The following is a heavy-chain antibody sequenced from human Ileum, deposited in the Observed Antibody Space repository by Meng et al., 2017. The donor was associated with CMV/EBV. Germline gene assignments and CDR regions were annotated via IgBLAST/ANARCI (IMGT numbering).Heavy chain of an antibody. D-gene: IGHD4-11*01. CDR2: IWFDGNNK. Sequence: GGSLRLSCAASGFTFRSYGMHWVRQAPDKGLVWVAVIWFDGNNKYYADSVKGRFTISRDNSQNTMYLQMNSLRTEDTTVYYCAKAPGRGCYNNSYFDFWGQGTLVTVSS. CDR3: AKAPGRGCYNNSYFDF. CDR1: GFTFRSYG. J-gene: IGHJ4*01. V-gene: IGHV3-33*06.